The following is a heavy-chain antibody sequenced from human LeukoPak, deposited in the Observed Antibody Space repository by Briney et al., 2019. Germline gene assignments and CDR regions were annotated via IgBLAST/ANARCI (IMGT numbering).Heavy chain of an antibody. V-gene: IGHV3-74*01. Sequence: GGSLRLSCAASGFTFSSYWMHWVRQAPGKGLVWVSRINSDGSSTSYADSVKGRFTISRDNAKNSLYLQMNSLRAEDTAVYYCARTYCSGGSCYSPLDAFDIWGQGTMVTVSS. D-gene: IGHD2-15*01. CDR2: INSDGSST. CDR3: ARTYCSGGSCYSPLDAFDI. CDR1: GFTFSSYW. J-gene: IGHJ3*02.